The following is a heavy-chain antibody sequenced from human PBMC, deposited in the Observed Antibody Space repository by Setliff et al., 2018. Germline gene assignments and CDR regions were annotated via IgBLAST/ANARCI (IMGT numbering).Heavy chain of an antibody. CDR3: ARGRNVAARLLDS. Sequence: SETLSLTCAASGGTFSYYYWTWIRQPPGKGLEWVGEINHTGTTKYXXSLQSRVTISIDTSKDQFSLTVTSVTAADTAMYYCARGRNVAARLLDSWGQGTLVTVSS. V-gene: IGHV4-34*01. D-gene: IGHD6-6*01. J-gene: IGHJ4*02. CDR1: GGTFSYYY. CDR2: INHTGTT.